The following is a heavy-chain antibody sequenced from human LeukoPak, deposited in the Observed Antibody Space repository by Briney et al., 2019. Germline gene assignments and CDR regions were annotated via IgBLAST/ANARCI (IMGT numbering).Heavy chain of an antibody. D-gene: IGHD3-3*01. CDR2: IYYSGST. CDR3: ARGAANYDFWSGYFLDGMDV. Sequence: SETLSLTCTVSGGSISSYYWSWIRQPPGKGLEWIGYIYYSGSTNYNPSLKSRVTISVDTPKNQFSLKLSSVTAADTAVYYCARGAANYDFWSGYFLDGMDVWGQGTTVTVSS. CDR1: GGSISSYY. V-gene: IGHV4-59*01. J-gene: IGHJ6*02.